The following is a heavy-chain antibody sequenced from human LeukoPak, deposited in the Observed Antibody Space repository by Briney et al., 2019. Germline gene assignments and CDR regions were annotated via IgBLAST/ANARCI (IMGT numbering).Heavy chain of an antibody. V-gene: IGHV4-59*08. Sequence: PSETLSLTCTVSGGSISSYYWSLIRQPPGKGLEWIGYIYYSGSTNYNPSLKSRATISVDTSKNQFSLKLSSVTAADTAVYYCARRAYGTFDYWGQGTLVTVSS. D-gene: IGHD2-21*01. J-gene: IGHJ4*02. CDR2: IYYSGST. CDR3: ARRAYGTFDY. CDR1: GGSISSYY.